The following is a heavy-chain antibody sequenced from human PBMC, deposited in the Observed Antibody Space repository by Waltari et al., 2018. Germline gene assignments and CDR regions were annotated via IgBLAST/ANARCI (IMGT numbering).Heavy chain of an antibody. CDR2: INPNSGGT. V-gene: IGHV1-2*06. J-gene: IGHJ3*02. CDR3: ARDWGVFENLAFDI. Sequence: QVQLVQSGAEVKKPGASVKVSCKASGYTFTGYYMHWVRRAPGQGLEWMGRINPNSGGTNYAQKFQGKVTMTRDTSISTAYMELSRLRSDDTAVYYCARDWGVFENLAFDIWGQGTMVTVSS. D-gene: IGHD3-16*01. CDR1: GYTFTGYY.